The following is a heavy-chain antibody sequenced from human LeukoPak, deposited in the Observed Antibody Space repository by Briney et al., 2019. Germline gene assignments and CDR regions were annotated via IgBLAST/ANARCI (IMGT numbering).Heavy chain of an antibody. V-gene: IGHV5-51*01. CDR3: ARSKEIDY. CDR2: IYPGDSDT. J-gene: IGHJ4*02. CDR1: GYSFTSYW. Sequence: PGESLTISCKASGYSFTSYWIGWVRQMPGKGLEWMGSIYPGDSDTRYSPSFQGQVTISADKSITTAYLEWSSLKASDTAMYYCARSKEIDYWGQGTLVTVSS. D-gene: IGHD5-24*01.